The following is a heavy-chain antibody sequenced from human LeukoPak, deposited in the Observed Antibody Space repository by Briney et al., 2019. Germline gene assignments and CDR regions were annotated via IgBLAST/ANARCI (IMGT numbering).Heavy chain of an antibody. V-gene: IGHV3-23*01. CDR1: GFTFSSYA. J-gene: IGHJ3*02. CDR2: ISGSGGST. Sequence: GGSLRLSCAASGFTFSSYAMSWVRQAPGKGLEWVSAISGSGGSTDYADSVKGRFTISRDNSKNTLYLQMSSLRAEDTAVYYCPKRLRDIVGARNAFDIWGQGTMVSVSS. D-gene: IGHD1-26*01. CDR3: PKRLRDIVGARNAFDI.